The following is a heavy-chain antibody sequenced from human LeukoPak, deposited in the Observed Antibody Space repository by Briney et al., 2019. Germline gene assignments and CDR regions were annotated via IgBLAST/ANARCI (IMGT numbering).Heavy chain of an antibody. V-gene: IGHV1-8*01. J-gene: IGHJ5*02. CDR2: MNPKSGNT. Sequence: ASVTVSCKASGYTFTSYDINWVRQATVQGLEWMGWMNPKSGNTGYGKRFQGRVTMTRNTSITTAYMDLSSLRSEDTAVYYCARGKDCNDAGCHNWFDPWGQGTLVTVSS. D-gene: IGHD2/OR15-2a*01. CDR3: ARGKDCNDAGCHNWFDP. CDR1: GYTFTSYD.